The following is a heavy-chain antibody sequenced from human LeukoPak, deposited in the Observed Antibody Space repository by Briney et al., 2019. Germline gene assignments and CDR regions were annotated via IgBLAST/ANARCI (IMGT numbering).Heavy chain of an antibody. CDR2: IYYSGST. J-gene: IGHJ6*03. CDR1: GGSISSYY. D-gene: IGHD5-18*01. Sequence: SETLSLTCTVSGGSISSYYWSWIRQPPGKGLEWIGYIYYSGSTNYNPSLKSRVTISVDTSKNQFSLKLSSVTAADTAVYYCARALSRGYSYGYYNYYCMDVWGKGTTVTVSS. CDR3: ARALSRGYSYGYYNYYCMDV. V-gene: IGHV4-59*01.